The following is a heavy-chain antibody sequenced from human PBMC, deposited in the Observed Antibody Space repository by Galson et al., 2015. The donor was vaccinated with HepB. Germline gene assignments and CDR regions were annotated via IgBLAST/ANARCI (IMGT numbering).Heavy chain of an antibody. D-gene: IGHD1-26*01. CDR2: ISGSGGST. Sequence: SLRLSCAASGFTFSSYAMSWVRQAPGKGLEWVSAISGSGGSTYYADSVKGRFTISRDNSKNTLYLQMNSLRAEDTAVYYCAKDKVLNIVGATRGGYFDYWGQGTLVTVSS. J-gene: IGHJ4*02. CDR1: GFTFSSYA. V-gene: IGHV3-23*01. CDR3: AKDKVLNIVGATRGGYFDY.